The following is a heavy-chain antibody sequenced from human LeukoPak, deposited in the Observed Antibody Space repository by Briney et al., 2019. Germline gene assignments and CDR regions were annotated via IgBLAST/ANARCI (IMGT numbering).Heavy chain of an antibody. CDR3: ARGRASWDIVVVPAGWSWFDP. J-gene: IGHJ5*02. CDR2: INHSGST. D-gene: IGHD2-2*01. CDR1: GGSFSGYY. V-gene: IGHV4-34*01. Sequence: PSETLSLTRAVYGGSFSGYYWSWIRQPPGKGLEWMGEINHSGSTNFNPSLKSRVTISVDTSKNQFSLKLSSVTAADTAVYYCARGRASWDIVVVPAGWSWFDPWGQGTLVTVSS.